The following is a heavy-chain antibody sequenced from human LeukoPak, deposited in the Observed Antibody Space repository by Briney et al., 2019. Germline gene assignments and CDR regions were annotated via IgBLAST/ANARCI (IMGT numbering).Heavy chain of an antibody. V-gene: IGHV4-31*03. J-gene: IGHJ3*02. Sequence: SETLSLTCTVSGGSISSGGYYWSWIGQHPGKGLEWIGYIYYSGSTYYNPSLKSRVTISVDTSKNQFSLKLSSVTAADTAVYYCARVPPPYGDYDDAFDIWGQGTIVTVSS. CDR3: ARVPPPYGDYDDAFDI. CDR1: GGSISSGGYY. CDR2: IYYSGST. D-gene: IGHD4-17*01.